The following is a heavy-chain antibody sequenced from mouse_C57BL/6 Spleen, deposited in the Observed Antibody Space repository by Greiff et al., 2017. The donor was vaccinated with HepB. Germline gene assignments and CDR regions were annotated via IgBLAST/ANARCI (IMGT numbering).Heavy chain of an antibody. CDR3: ARMELGLAY. CDR2: IDPSDSYT. D-gene: IGHD4-1*01. V-gene: IGHV1-69*01. CDR1: GYTFTSYW. J-gene: IGHJ3*01. Sequence: QVQLQQPGAELVMPGASVKLSCKASGYTFTSYWMHWVKQRPGQGLEWIGEIDPSDSYTNYNQKFKGKSTLTVDKSSSTAYMQLSSLTSEDSAVYYCARMELGLAYWGQRTLVTVSA.